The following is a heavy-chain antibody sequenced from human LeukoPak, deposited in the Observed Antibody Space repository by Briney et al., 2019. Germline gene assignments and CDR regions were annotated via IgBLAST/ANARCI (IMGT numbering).Heavy chain of an antibody. J-gene: IGHJ4*02. CDR2: ISSSSSTI. Sequence: GGSLRLSCAASGFTLSSYSMNWVRQAPGKGLEWVSYISSSSSTIYYADSVKGRFTISRDNAKNSLYLQMNSLRAEDTAVYYCASSPWYSSGWVDYWGQGTLVTVSS. CDR1: GFTLSSYS. CDR3: ASSPWYSSGWVDY. V-gene: IGHV3-48*01. D-gene: IGHD6-19*01.